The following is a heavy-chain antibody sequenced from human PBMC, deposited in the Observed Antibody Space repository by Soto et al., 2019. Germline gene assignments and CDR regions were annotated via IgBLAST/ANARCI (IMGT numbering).Heavy chain of an antibody. V-gene: IGHV4-30-2*01. J-gene: IGHJ3*02. CDR1: GVSIRSDGFA. CDR3: ARVLGNDAFDI. Sequence: SDTLSLNSAVSGVSIRSDGFAWSWIRQPPGKGLEWIGYIYHSGSTYYNPPLKSRVTISVDRSKNQFSLKLSSVTAADTAVYYCARVLGNDAFDIWGQGTMVT. CDR2: IYHSGST. D-gene: IGHD3-3*02.